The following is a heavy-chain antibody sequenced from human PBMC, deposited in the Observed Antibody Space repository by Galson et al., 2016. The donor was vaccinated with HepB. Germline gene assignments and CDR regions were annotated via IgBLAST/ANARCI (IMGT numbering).Heavy chain of an antibody. V-gene: IGHV3-23*01. J-gene: IGHJ6*03. CDR3: AKDGSQTAGYIDV. D-gene: IGHD3-10*01. Sequence: SLRLSCAASGFTFTTYGMSWVRQAPGKGLEWVAFISGSGGYTNYADSVKGRFTISRDNSKNTVYLLMNSLRAEGTALYYCAKDGSQTAGYIDVWGTGTTVSVSS. CDR1: GFTFTTYG. CDR2: ISGSGGYT.